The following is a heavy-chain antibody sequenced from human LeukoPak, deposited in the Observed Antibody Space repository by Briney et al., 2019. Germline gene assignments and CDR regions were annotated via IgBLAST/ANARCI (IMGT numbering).Heavy chain of an antibody. D-gene: IGHD6-13*01. CDR2: IYYSGST. Sequence: PSETLSLTCTVSGGSISSYYWSWIRQPPGKGLEWIGYIYYSGSTNYKPSLKSRVTISVDTSKNQFSLKVSSVTAADTAVYYCARSMVLIAAAGKGFDYWGQGTLVTVSS. CDR3: ARSMVLIAAAGKGFDY. J-gene: IGHJ4*02. CDR1: GGSISSYY. V-gene: IGHV4-59*12.